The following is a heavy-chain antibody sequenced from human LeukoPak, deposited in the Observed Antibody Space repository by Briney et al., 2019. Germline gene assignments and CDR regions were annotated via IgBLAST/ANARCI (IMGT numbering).Heavy chain of an antibody. Sequence: GGSLRLSCAASGFTFSSYEMNWVRQAPGKGLEWVSYISSSGSTIYYADSVKGRFTISRDNSKNTLYLQMNSLRAEDTAVYYCAKSSHGSGSYYDYWGQGTLVTVSS. CDR3: AKSSHGSGSYYDY. CDR1: GFTFSSYE. D-gene: IGHD3-10*01. CDR2: ISSSGSTI. J-gene: IGHJ4*02. V-gene: IGHV3-48*03.